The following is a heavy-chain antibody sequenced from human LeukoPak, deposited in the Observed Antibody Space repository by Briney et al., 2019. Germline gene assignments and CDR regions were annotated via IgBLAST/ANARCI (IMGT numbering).Heavy chain of an antibody. CDR2: IIPIFGTA. CDR3: ASPAAHCGGDCYFDY. CDR1: GGTFSSYA. J-gene: IGHJ4*02. Sequence: SVKVSCKASGGTFSSYALSWVRQAPRQGLEWMGGIIPIFGTANYAQKFQGRVTITADNSTSTAYMELSSVRSEDTAVYYCASPAAHCGGDCYFDYWGQGTLVTVSS. V-gene: IGHV1-69*06. D-gene: IGHD2-21*02.